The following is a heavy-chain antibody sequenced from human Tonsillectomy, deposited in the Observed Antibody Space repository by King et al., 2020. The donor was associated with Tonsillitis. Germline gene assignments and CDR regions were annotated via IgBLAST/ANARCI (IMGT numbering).Heavy chain of an antibody. CDR3: ARATDLAWFDP. D-gene: IGHD3-3*02. CDR1: GFSLSTSGMR. J-gene: IGHJ5*02. V-gene: IGHV2-70*04. Sequence: TLKESGPALVKPTQNLTLTCTFSGFSLSTSGMRVSWIRQPPGKALEWLARIDWDDEKFYTTSLKTRLTISRDTSKNQVVLTMTNMDPVDTATYYCARATDLAWFDPWGQGTLVTVSS. CDR2: IDWDDEK.